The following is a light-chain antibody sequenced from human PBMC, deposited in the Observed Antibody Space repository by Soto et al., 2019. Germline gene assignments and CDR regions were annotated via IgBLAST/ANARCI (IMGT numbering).Light chain of an antibody. Sequence: QAVVTQPPSASGTPGQRVTISCSGSSSNIGSNYVYWYQQLPGTAPKLLIYRNNQRPSGVPDLFSGSKSGTSASLAISGLRSEDEADYYCAAWDDSLSGHVVFGGGTKLTAL. CDR2: RNN. CDR3: AAWDDSLSGHVV. V-gene: IGLV1-47*01. CDR1: SSNIGSNY. J-gene: IGLJ2*01.